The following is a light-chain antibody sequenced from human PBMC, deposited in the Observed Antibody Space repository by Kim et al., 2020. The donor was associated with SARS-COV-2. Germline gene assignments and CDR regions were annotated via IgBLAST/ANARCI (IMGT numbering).Light chain of an antibody. J-gene: IGKJ4*01. CDR2: AAS. Sequence: VSVGDRVTITCRASQSISSYLNWYQQKPVKAPKLLIYAASSLQSGVPSRFSGSGSGTDFTLTISSLQPEDFATYYCQQSYSTPQTFGGGTKVDIK. CDR1: QSISSY. V-gene: IGKV1-39*01. CDR3: QQSYSTPQT.